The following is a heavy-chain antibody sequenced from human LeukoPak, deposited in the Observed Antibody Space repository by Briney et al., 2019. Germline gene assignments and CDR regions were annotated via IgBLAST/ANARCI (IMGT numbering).Heavy chain of an antibody. J-gene: IGHJ4*02. D-gene: IGHD3-22*01. CDR1: GYTFTSYG. Sequence: ASVKVSCKASGYTFTSYGISWVRQAPGQGLEWMGWISAYNGNTNYAQKLQGRVTMTTDTSTSTAYMELRSLRSDDTAVYYCARDLGHYYDSSGYYGPGGYWGQGTLVTVSS. CDR2: ISAYNGNT. CDR3: ARDLGHYYDSSGYYGPGGY. V-gene: IGHV1-18*01.